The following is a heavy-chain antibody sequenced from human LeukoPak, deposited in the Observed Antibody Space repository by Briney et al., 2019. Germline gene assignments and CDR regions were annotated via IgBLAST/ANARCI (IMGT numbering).Heavy chain of an antibody. CDR2: ISIGSSYT. J-gene: IGHJ1*01. V-gene: IGHV3-11*06. Sequence: GGSLRLSCAASGFSFSDYYMSWIRQAPGKGLEWVSYISIGSSYTNYADSVKGRFTISRDDAKNSLYLQMNSLRAEDTAVYYCARGHYELWFWGQGTLVTVSS. D-gene: IGHD3-16*01. CDR1: GFSFSDYY. CDR3: ARGHYELWF.